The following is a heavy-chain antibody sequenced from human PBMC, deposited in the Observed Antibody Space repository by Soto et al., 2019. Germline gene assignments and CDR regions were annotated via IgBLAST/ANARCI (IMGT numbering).Heavy chain of an antibody. D-gene: IGHD3-22*01. CDR3: ARGWDYYDSSGYYYYYYGMDV. CDR1: GYTFTGYY. V-gene: IGHV1-2*04. CDR2: INPNSGGT. Sequence: ASVKVSCKASGYTFTGYYMHWVRQAPGQGLEWMGWINPNSGGTNYAQKFQGWVTMTRDTSISTAYMELSRLRSDDTAVYYCARGWDYYDSSGYYYYYYGMDVWGQGTTVTVS. J-gene: IGHJ6*02.